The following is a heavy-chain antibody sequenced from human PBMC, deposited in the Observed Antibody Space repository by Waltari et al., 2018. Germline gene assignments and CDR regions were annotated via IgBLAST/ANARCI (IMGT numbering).Heavy chain of an antibody. CDR1: GYSISSGYY. CDR3: ARDPRHGDSRMGLGEFPLFDY. Sequence: QVQLQESGPGLVKPSETLSLTCAVSGYSISSGYYWGWIRQPPGKGLEWIGSIYHSGSTYYNPALKRRVTISVDTSKNQFSLKLSSVTAADTAVYYCARDPRHGDSRMGLGEFPLFDYWGQGTLVTVSS. D-gene: IGHD3-16*01. CDR2: IYHSGST. V-gene: IGHV4-38-2*02. J-gene: IGHJ4*02.